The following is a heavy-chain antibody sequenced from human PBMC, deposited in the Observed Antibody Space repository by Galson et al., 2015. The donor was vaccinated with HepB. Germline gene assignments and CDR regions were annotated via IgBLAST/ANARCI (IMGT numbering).Heavy chain of an antibody. CDR2: IYYSGST. D-gene: IGHD2-2*01. V-gene: IGHV4-59*01. CDR3: ARDRRYCSSTSCYYYGMDV. Sequence: ETLSLTCTVSGGSISSYYWSWIRQPPGKGLEWIGYIYYSGSTNYNPSLKSRVTISVDTSKNQFSLKLSSVTAADTAVYYCARDRRYCSSTSCYYYGMDVWGQGTTVTVSS. CDR1: GGSISSYY. J-gene: IGHJ6*02.